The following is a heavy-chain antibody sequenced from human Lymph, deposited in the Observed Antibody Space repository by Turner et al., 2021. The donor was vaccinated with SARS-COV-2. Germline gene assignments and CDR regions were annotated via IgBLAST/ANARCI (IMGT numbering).Heavy chain of an antibody. V-gene: IGHV4-39*02. J-gene: IGHJ4*02. Sequence: QLQLQESGPGLVKPQETLSLTCTVSGGSISSSSYYWGWIRPPPGKGLEWIGSISYSGSTYYNPSLKSRVTISVDTSKNHFSLKLSSVTAADTALYYCAIRRWLRGPIDYWGQGTLVTVSS. D-gene: IGHD5-12*01. CDR1: GGSISSSSYY. CDR2: ISYSGST. CDR3: AIRRWLRGPIDY.